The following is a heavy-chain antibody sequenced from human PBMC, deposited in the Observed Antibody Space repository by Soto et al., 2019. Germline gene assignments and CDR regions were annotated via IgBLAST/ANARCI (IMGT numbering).Heavy chain of an antibody. V-gene: IGHV3-9*01. D-gene: IGHD5-12*01. CDR2: ISWNSGSI. J-gene: IGHJ4*02. CDR1: GFTFDDYA. Sequence: VQLVESGGGLVQPGRSLRLSCAASGFTFDDYAMHWVRQAPGKGLEWVSGISWNSGSIGYADSVKGRFTISRDNAKNSLYLQMNSLRAEDTALYYCAKDIRAGPGGYSGYEFDYWGQGTLVTVSS. CDR3: AKDIRAGPGGYSGYEFDY.